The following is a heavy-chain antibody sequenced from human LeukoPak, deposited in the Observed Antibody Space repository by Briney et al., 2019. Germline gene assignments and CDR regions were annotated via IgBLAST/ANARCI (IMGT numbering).Heavy chain of an antibody. Sequence: GGSLRLSCAASGFTFSSYAMSWVRQAPGKGLEWVSAISGSGGSTYYADSVKGRFTISRDNSKNTLYLQMNSLRAEDTAVYYCAKDIHPGLGSGASCCFDYWGQGTLVTVSS. CDR1: GFTFSSYA. J-gene: IGHJ4*02. V-gene: IGHV3-23*01. D-gene: IGHD2-15*01. CDR2: ISGSGGST. CDR3: AKDIHPGLGSGASCCFDY.